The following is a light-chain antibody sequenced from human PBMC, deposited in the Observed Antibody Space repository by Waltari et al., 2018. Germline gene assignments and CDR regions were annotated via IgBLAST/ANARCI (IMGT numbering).Light chain of an antibody. J-gene: IGKJ3*01. Sequence: DIVMTQSPATLSVSPGERATLSCRASQSVYGNLAWYQQKPGQSPRLLIFGTSARATGIPDRFTGSGSGTEYSLTISSLQSEDFAGYFCHQYTNWPFSFGPGTTLEI. V-gene: IGKV3-15*01. CDR2: GTS. CDR1: QSVYGN. CDR3: HQYTNWPFS.